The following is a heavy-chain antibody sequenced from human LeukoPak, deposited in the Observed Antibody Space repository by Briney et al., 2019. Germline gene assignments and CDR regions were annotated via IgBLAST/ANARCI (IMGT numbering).Heavy chain of an antibody. Sequence: ETLSLTCAVYGGSFSGYYWSWVRQAPGKGLEWVSAISGSGGSTYYADSVKGRFTISRDNSKNTLYLQMNSLRAEDTAVYYCAKARYCSGGSCYGEGFDPWGQGTLVTVSS. V-gene: IGHV3-23*01. CDR2: ISGSGGST. CDR3: AKARYCSGGSCYGEGFDP. CDR1: GGSFSGYY. J-gene: IGHJ5*02. D-gene: IGHD2-15*01.